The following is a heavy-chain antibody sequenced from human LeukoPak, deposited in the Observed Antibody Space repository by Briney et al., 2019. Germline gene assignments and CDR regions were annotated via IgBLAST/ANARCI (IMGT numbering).Heavy chain of an antibody. CDR2: IYSGGST. Sequence: GGSLRLSCAASGFTVSSNYMSWVRQAPGKGLEWVSVIYSGGSTYYAGSVKGRFTISRDNSKNTLYLQMNSLRAEDTAVYYCARSGTAGYTYYYYYMDVWGKGTTVTVSS. V-gene: IGHV3-53*01. J-gene: IGHJ6*03. D-gene: IGHD5-24*01. CDR3: ARSGTAGYTYYYYYMDV. CDR1: GFTVSSNY.